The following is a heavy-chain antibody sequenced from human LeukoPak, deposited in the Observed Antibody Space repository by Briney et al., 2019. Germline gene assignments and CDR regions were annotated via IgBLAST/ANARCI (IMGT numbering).Heavy chain of an antibody. J-gene: IGHJ6*03. D-gene: IGHD3-3*01. CDR2: IISNGGST. Sequence: PGGSLRLSCAAYGFTFSHYSMHWVRQAPGKGLEYVSAIISNGGSTHYADSVKGRFTISRDNSKNTLYLQMASLRAEDMAVYYCARITMGATIANFYYYHMDVWGKGATVTVSS. CDR1: GFTFSHYS. V-gene: IGHV3-64*02. CDR3: ARITMGATIANFYYYHMDV.